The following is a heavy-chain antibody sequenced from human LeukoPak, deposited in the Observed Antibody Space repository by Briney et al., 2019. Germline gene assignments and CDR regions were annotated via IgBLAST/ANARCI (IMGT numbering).Heavy chain of an antibody. CDR3: AKKAFDSGNYHWFDP. Sequence: PGGSLRLSCAASGLTFSKYWLTWVRQAPGKGLEWVALISYDGSKKYYVDSVKGRFTISRDNSKNTLDLQMNSLRAEDTAVYYCAKKAFDSGNYHWFDPWGQGTLVTVSS. D-gene: IGHD3-10*01. CDR1: GLTFSKYW. J-gene: IGHJ5*02. CDR2: ISYDGSKK. V-gene: IGHV3-30*18.